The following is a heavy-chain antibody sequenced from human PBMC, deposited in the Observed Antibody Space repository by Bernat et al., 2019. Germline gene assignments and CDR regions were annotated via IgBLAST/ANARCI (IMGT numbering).Heavy chain of an antibody. V-gene: IGHV3-23*01. CDR2: ISGSGGST. D-gene: IGHD3-22*01. Sequence: EVQLLESGGGLVQPGGSLRLSCAASGFTFSSYAMYWVRQAPGKGLEWVSSISGSGGSTYYADSVKGRFTISRDNSKNTLYLQMNSLRAEDTAVYYCAKDHGYYDTSAPRAFDIWGQGTMVTVSS. CDR1: GFTFSSYA. CDR3: AKDHGYYDTSAPRAFDI. J-gene: IGHJ3*02.